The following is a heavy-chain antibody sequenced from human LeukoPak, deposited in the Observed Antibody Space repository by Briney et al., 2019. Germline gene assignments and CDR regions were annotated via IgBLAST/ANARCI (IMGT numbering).Heavy chain of an antibody. Sequence: PGGSLRLSCAASGFTFNRHSMNWVRQAPGKGLEWVSSIDTSSSYIYYAASVKGRFTISRDNAKNSLFLQMNSLRVEDTAVYYCALDCSGGNCYSAYWGHGTLVTVSS. CDR1: GFTFNRHS. CDR2: IDTSSSYI. D-gene: IGHD2-15*01. J-gene: IGHJ4*01. CDR3: ALDCSGGNCYSAY. V-gene: IGHV3-21*01.